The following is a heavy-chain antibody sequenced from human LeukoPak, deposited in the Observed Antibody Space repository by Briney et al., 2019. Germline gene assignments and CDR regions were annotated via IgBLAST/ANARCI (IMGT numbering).Heavy chain of an antibody. V-gene: IGHV3-7*01. CDR1: GFTFSSYE. J-gene: IGHJ4*02. Sequence: GGSLRLSCAASGFTFSSYEMNWVRQAPGKGLEWVANIKQDGSEKYYVDSVKGRFTISRDNAKNSLYLQMNSLRAEDTAVYYCARERTYYDILTGYYLDYWGQGTLVTVSS. D-gene: IGHD3-9*01. CDR2: IKQDGSEK. CDR3: ARERTYYDILTGYYLDY.